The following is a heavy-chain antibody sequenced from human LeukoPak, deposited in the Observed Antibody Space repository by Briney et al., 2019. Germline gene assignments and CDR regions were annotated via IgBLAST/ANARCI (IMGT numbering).Heavy chain of an antibody. CDR2: INLSGGST. V-gene: IGHV1-46*01. J-gene: IGHJ3*02. D-gene: IGHD6-13*01. Sequence: VASVKVSCKASGYTFTSYYMHWVRQAPGQGLEWMGIINLSGGSTSYAQKFQGRVTMTRDTSTSTVYMELSSLRSEDTAVYYCASAAGRYSSSWDAFDIWGQGTMVTVSS. CDR3: ASAAGRYSSSWDAFDI. CDR1: GYTFTSYY.